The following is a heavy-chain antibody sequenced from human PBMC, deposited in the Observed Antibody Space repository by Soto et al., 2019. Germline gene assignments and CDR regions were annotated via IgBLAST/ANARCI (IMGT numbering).Heavy chain of an antibody. CDR3: ARDRDLAWFDP. CDR1: GGSISSYY. V-gene: IGHV4-59*01. Sequence: PSETLSLTCTVSGGSISSYYWSWIRQPPGKGLEWIGYIYYSGSTNYNPSLKSRVTISVDTSKNQFSLKLSSVTAADTAVYYCARDRDLAWFDPWGQGTLVTVSS. J-gene: IGHJ5*02. CDR2: IYYSGST. D-gene: IGHD3-3*01.